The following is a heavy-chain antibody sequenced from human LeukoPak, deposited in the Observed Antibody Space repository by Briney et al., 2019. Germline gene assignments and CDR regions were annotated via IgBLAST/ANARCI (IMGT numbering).Heavy chain of an antibody. Sequence: GGSLRLSCAASGFTVSTNYMSWVRQAPGQGLGWVSVTYIGGSTYYADPVKGRFTVFRDNSKNTLYLQMNSLRVEDTAVYYCARDLWVGYWGQGTLVTVSS. D-gene: IGHD3-10*01. CDR2: TYIGGST. V-gene: IGHV3-66*01. CDR1: GFTVSTNY. CDR3: ARDLWVGY. J-gene: IGHJ4*02.